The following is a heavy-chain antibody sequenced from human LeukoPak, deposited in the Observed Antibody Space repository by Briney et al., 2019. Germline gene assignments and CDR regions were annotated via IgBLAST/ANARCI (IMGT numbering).Heavy chain of an antibody. J-gene: IGHJ5*02. CDR2: INPSGGST. CDR1: GYTFTAYS. Sequence: ASVKVSCKASGYTFTAYSMHWVRQAPGQGLEWMGIINPSGGSTSYAQKFQGRVTMTRDTSTSTVYMELSSLRSEDTAVYYCARDRRTDWNYTYWFDPWGQGTLVTVSS. D-gene: IGHD1-7*01. V-gene: IGHV1-46*01. CDR3: ARDRRTDWNYTYWFDP.